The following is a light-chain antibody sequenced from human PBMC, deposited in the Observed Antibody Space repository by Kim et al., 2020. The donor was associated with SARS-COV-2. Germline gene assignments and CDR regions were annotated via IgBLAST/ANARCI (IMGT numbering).Light chain of an antibody. CDR2: STS. CDR3: QQYNDWPPGT. Sequence: VPPGETATLSCRASQSVTNYLAWYQQKPGQSPRLLIYSTSTRATGIPARFSGSGSGTDFTLTISSLQSEDFAVYYCQQYNDWPPGTFGQGTKLEI. J-gene: IGKJ2*01. V-gene: IGKV3-15*01. CDR1: QSVTNY.